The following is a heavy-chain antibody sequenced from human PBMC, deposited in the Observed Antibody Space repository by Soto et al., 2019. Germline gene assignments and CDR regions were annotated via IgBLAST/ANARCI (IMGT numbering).Heavy chain of an antibody. J-gene: IGHJ6*02. D-gene: IGHD2-15*01. Sequence: SETLSLTCSVSGGFISNYYWTWIRQSPGKGLEWIGYVYNSGSTKYNPSLKSRVSISIDTSKNQFSLKLSSETAADTAVYYCARGGVVVVSYALDAWGQGTTVTVSS. CDR2: VYNSGST. CDR3: ARGGVVVVSYALDA. CDR1: GGFISNYY. V-gene: IGHV4-59*01.